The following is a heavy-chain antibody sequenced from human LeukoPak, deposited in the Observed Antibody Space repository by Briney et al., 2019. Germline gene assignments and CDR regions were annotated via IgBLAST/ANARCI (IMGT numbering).Heavy chain of an antibody. J-gene: IGHJ4*02. D-gene: IGHD6-13*01. CDR3: ARTRRQQLVDY. V-gene: IGHV1-2*06. CDR1: GYTFTGYY. CDR2: INPNSGST. Sequence: GASVKVSCKASGYTFTGYYMHWVRQAPGQGLEWMRRINPNSGSTNYAQKFQGRVTMTRDTSISTAYMELSRLRSDDTAVYYCARTRRQQLVDYWGQGTLVTVSS.